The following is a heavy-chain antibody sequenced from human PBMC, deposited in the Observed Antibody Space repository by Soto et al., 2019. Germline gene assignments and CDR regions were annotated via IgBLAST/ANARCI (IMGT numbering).Heavy chain of an antibody. V-gene: IGHV3-23*01. Sequence: GGSLRLSCAASGFTFSSYAMSWVRQAPGKGLEWVSAISGSGGSTYYADSVKGRFTISRDNSKNTLYLQMNSLRAEDTAVYYCARVDGLTFGGVIVSPYYFDYWGQGTLVTVSS. J-gene: IGHJ4*02. CDR1: GFTFSSYA. CDR3: ARVDGLTFGGVIVSPYYFDY. D-gene: IGHD3-16*02. CDR2: ISGSGGST.